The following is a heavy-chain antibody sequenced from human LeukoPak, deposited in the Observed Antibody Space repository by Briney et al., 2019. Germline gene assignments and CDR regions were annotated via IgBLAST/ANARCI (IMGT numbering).Heavy chain of an antibody. D-gene: IGHD6-19*01. V-gene: IGHV3-23*01. CDR2: ISGSGGST. CDR3: AKFPQTVAGGYMDV. Sequence: GGSLRLSCAASGFTFSSYAMSWVRQAPGKGLEWVSGISGSGGSTYYADSVKGRFTISRDNSKNTLYLQMNSLRVEDTAVYYCAKFPQTVAGGYMDVWGKGTTVTVSS. CDR1: GFTFSSYA. J-gene: IGHJ6*03.